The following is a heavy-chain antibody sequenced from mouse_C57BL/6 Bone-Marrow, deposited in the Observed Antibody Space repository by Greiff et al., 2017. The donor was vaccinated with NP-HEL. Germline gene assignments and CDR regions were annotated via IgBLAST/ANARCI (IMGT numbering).Heavy chain of an antibody. Sequence: VQLQQSGPELVKPGASAKISCKASGYSFTDYNMNWVKQSNGKSLEWIGVINPNYGTTSYNQKFKGKATLTVDQSSSTAYMQLNSLTSEDSAVYYCATYYDYDDWYFDVWGTGTTVTVSS. CDR1: GYSFTDYN. J-gene: IGHJ1*03. D-gene: IGHD2-4*01. V-gene: IGHV1-39*01. CDR3: ATYYDYDDWYFDV. CDR2: INPNYGTT.